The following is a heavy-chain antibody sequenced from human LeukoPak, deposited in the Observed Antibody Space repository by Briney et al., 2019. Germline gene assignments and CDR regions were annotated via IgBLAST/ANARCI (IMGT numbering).Heavy chain of an antibody. CDR1: GFTFYSYN. J-gene: IGHJ4*02. CDR2: IRYDGSNK. V-gene: IGHV3-30*02. D-gene: IGHD6-19*01. Sequence: PGGSLRLSCRPSGFTFYSYNMYWVRQAPGKGLEWVAFIRYDGSNKYYADSVKGRFTIPRDNSKNTLYLQMNSLRAEDTAVYYCAKDRSPGYSSGWYPPRGFFDYWGQGTLVTVSS. CDR3: AKDRSPGYSSGWYPPRGFFDY.